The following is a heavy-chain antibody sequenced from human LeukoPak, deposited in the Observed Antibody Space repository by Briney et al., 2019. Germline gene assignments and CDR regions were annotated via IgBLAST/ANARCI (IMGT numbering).Heavy chain of an antibody. CDR2: VPHDRRTK. CDR3: ARAIVGTENFDY. CDR1: GFSFSTYA. J-gene: IGHJ4*02. V-gene: IGHV3-30*10. D-gene: IGHD5-12*01. Sequence: PGGSLRLSCAASGFSFSTYAMHWVRQAPGKGLEWVAVVPHDRRTKYYTDSLKGRFTISRDNSKNTLYLQMNGLRTDDTAVYYCARAIVGTENFDYWGQGTLVTVSS.